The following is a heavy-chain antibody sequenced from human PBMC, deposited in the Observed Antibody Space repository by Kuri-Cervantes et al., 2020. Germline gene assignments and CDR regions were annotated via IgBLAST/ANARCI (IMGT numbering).Heavy chain of an antibody. CDR1: GFTFSSYG. CDR2: ISYDGSNK. D-gene: IGHD6-13*01. J-gene: IGHJ6*02. Sequence: GESLKISCAASGFTFSSYGMHWVRQAPGKRLEWVAVISYDGSNKYYADSVKGRFTISRDNSKNTLYLQMNSLRAEDTAVYYCAKDESSSWCMDVWGQGTTVTVSS. CDR3: AKDESSSWCMDV. V-gene: IGHV3-30*18.